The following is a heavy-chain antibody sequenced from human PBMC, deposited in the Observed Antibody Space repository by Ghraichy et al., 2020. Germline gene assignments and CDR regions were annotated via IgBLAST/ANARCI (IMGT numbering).Heavy chain of an antibody. CDR1: GFTFSSYS. J-gene: IGHJ2*01. CDR3: ARGVRVITNL. CDR2: ISTSSTTI. Sequence: WGSLRLSCAASGFTFSSYSMNWVRQAPGKGLEWISYISTSSTTIFYADSVKGRFTISRDNAKNSLYLQMNSLRDEDTAVYYCARGVRVITNLWGRGTLVTVSS. D-gene: IGHD3-3*01. V-gene: IGHV3-48*02.